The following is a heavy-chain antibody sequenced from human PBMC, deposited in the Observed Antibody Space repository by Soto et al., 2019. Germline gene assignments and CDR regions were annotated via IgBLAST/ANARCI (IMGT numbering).Heavy chain of an antibody. CDR1: GGSFSGYY. D-gene: IGHD6-6*01. CDR3: ARGPYIEAARRATDY. J-gene: IGHJ4*02. CDR2: INHSGST. V-gene: IGHV4-34*01. Sequence: SETLSLTCAVYGGSFSGYYWSWIRQPPGKGLEWIGEINHSGSTNYNPSLKSRVTISVDTSKNQFSLKLSSVTAADTAVYYCARGPYIEAARRATDYWGQGTLVTVSS.